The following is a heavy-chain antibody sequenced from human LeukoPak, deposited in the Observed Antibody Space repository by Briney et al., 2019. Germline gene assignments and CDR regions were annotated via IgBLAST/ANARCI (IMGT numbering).Heavy chain of an antibody. CDR3: ARNYGSGSYSTYYYMDV. CDR2: INPNSGGT. Sequence: GASVKVSCKASGYTFTGYYMHWVRQAPGQGLEWMGWINPNSGGTNYAQKFQGRVTMTRDTSISTAYMELSRLRSDDTAVYYCARNYGSGSYSTYYYMDVWGKGTTVTISS. D-gene: IGHD3-10*01. V-gene: IGHV1-2*02. CDR1: GYTFTGYY. J-gene: IGHJ6*03.